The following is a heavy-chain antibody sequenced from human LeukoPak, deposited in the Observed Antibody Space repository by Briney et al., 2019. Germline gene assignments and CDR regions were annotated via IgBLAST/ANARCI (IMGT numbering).Heavy chain of an antibody. J-gene: IGHJ6*02. Sequence: GGSLRLSCAASGFTFSTYGMHWVRQAPGKGLEWVAVIWYDGSERYHADSVKGRFTISRDNAKNTLYLQMNTLRVEDTAVYYCTRDLMDYDVSTGLHHYYMDVWGQGTTVTVSS. CDR3: TRDLMDYDVSTGLHHYYMDV. V-gene: IGHV3-33*01. D-gene: IGHD3-9*01. CDR2: IWYDGSER. CDR1: GFTFSTYG.